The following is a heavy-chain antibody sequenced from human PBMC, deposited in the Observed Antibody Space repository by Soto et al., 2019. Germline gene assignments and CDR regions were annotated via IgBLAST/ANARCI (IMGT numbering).Heavy chain of an antibody. CDR3: AKEPRAVAGTGVDY. CDR2: IGGSGGSP. Sequence: EVQVLESGGGLVQPGGSLRLSCAASGFIFSSYAIIWVRQAPGKGLEWVSAIGGSGGSPYYADSVKGRFTISRDNTKNTLYLQMNSLRAEDTAVYYCAKEPRAVAGTGVDYWGHGTLVTVSS. J-gene: IGHJ4*01. D-gene: IGHD6-19*01. CDR1: GFIFSSYA. V-gene: IGHV3-23*01.